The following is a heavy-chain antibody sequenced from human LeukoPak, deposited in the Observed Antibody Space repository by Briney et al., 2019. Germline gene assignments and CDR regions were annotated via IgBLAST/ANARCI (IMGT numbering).Heavy chain of an antibody. CDR3: ARSSYTSGSSYFDY. J-gene: IGHJ4*02. Sequence: PGRSLRLSCAASGFTFSDYYMSWIRQAPGKGLEWLSYISSTTSYTDYADSVKGRFTISRDNAKNSLYLQMNSLRAEDTAVYYCARSSYTSGSSYFDYWGQGTQVTVSA. V-gene: IGHV3-11*03. CDR2: ISSTTSYT. CDR1: GFTFSDYY. D-gene: IGHD3-10*01.